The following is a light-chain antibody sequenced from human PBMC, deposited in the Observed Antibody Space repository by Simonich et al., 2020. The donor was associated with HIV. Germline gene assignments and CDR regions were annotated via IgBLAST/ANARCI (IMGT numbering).Light chain of an antibody. V-gene: IGLV2-14*01. CDR1: SSDFGGYNY. J-gene: IGLJ3*02. CDR3: CSYAGSSSWV. CDR2: DVS. Sequence: QSALTQPASVSGSPGQSITISCTETSSDFGGYNYVSWYQQHPGKSPKLRIYDVSKRPSWISNRFSGSKSGNTASLTISGLQAEDEADYYCCSYAGSSSWVFGGGTKLTVL.